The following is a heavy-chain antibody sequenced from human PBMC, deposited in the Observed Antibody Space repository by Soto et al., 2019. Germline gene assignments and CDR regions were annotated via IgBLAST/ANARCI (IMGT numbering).Heavy chain of an antibody. Sequence: ASVEVCCKASGYTFTSYDMKWVRQATGQGLEWMGWMNPNSGNTGYAQKFQGRVTMTRNTSISTAYMELSSLRSEDTAVYYCARVPQGCTNGVCPYYYYYGMDVWGQGTTVTVSS. CDR1: GYTFTSYD. CDR3: ARVPQGCTNGVCPYYYYYGMDV. D-gene: IGHD2-8*01. V-gene: IGHV1-8*01. CDR2: MNPNSGNT. J-gene: IGHJ6*02.